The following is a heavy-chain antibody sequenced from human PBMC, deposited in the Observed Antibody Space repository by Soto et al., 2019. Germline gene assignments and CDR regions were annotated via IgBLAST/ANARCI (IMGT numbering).Heavy chain of an antibody. D-gene: IGHD6-13*01. CDR2: ISAST. Sequence: GGSLRLSCAASGFTVSSYALNWVRQAPGKGLEWVSGISASTYYADSVKGRFTISRDTSKNTLYLQMNSLRAEDTAIYFCAIRMYSTRWYYLDYCGQGTLVTVSS. CDR1: GFTVSSYA. J-gene: IGHJ4*02. CDR3: AIRMYSTRWYYLDY. V-gene: IGHV3-23*01.